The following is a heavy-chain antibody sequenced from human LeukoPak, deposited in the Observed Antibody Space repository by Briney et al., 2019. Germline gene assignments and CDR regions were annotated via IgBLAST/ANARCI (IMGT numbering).Heavy chain of an antibody. CDR3: AGTASKPDFDY. CDR2: IYYSGST. Sequence: PSETLSLTCTVSGGSISSYYWSWIRQPPGKGLEWIGYIYYSGSTNYNPSLKSRVTISVDTSKNQFSLKLSSVTAADTAVYYCAGTASKPDFDYWGQGTLVTVSS. J-gene: IGHJ4*02. D-gene: IGHD1-1*01. V-gene: IGHV4-59*12. CDR1: GGSISSYY.